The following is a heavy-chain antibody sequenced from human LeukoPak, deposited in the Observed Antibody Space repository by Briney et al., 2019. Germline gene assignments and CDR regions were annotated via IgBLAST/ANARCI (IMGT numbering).Heavy chain of an antibody. CDR3: ARDLEYYYDSSGYYFGWFDP. J-gene: IGHJ5*02. D-gene: IGHD3-22*01. Sequence: PGGSLRLSCAASGFTVSSNLMSWVRQAPGKGLEWVSVIYSGGSTYYADSVKGRFTISRDNSKSTLYIQMNSLRAEDTAVYYCARDLEYYYDSSGYYFGWFDPWGQGTLVTVSS. V-gene: IGHV3-53*01. CDR1: GFTVSSNL. CDR2: IYSGGST.